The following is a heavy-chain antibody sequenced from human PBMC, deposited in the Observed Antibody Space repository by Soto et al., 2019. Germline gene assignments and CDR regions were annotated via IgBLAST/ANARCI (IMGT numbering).Heavy chain of an antibody. D-gene: IGHD1-1*01. J-gene: IGHJ4*02. V-gene: IGHV3-7*01. CDR1: GFTFSSYW. CDR2: INQDGNED. Sequence: GGSLRLSCAASGFTFSSYWMDWVRQAPGKGLEWVANINQDGNEDNLLDSVKGRFTISRDNAKNSLFLQMNSLRVDDTAVYYCARTGDGHHDFLDYWGQGALVTVSS. CDR3: ARTGDGHHDFLDY.